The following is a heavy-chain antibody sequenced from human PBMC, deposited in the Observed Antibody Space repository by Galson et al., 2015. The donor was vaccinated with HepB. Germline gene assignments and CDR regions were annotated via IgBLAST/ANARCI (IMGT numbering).Heavy chain of an antibody. CDR1: GYSFTSYW. D-gene: IGHD3-16*01. Sequence: QSGAEVKKPGESLRISCKGSGYSFTSYWISWVRQMPGKGLEWMGRIDPSDSYTNYSPSFQGHVTISADKSICTAYLQWSSLKASDTAMYYCARHDGGGSRRSDYYGMDVWGQGTTVTVSS. CDR2: IDPSDSYT. V-gene: IGHV5-10-1*01. CDR3: ARHDGGGSRRSDYYGMDV. J-gene: IGHJ6*02.